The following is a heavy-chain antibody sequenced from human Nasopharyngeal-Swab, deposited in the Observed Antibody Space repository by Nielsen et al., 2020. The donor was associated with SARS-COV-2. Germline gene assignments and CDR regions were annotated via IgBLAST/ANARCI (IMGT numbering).Heavy chain of an antibody. CDR1: GFTFSSFG. J-gene: IGHJ2*01. Sequence: GSLRLSCAASGFTFSSFGMHWVRQAPGKGLEWVAFIAHDASNEYYGDSVKGRFTISRDNAKNSLYLQMNSLRAEDTTVYYCARGGWYFDFWGRGTLVTVSS. CDR2: IAHDASNE. CDR3: ARGGWYFDF. V-gene: IGHV3-30*03. D-gene: IGHD3-16*01.